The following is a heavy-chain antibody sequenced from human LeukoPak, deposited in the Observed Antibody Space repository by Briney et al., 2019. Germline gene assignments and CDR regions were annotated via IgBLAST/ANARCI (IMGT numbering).Heavy chain of an antibody. CDR3: AREVRSGSCIDY. J-gene: IGHJ4*02. D-gene: IGHD1-26*01. V-gene: IGHV3-74*01. Sequence: PGGSLRLSCAASGFTFSSCWMHWVRQTPGKGLVWVSRINNDGSGTSYADSVKDRFTISRDNAKNILFLQMNSLRAEDTAVYYCAREVRSGSCIDYWGQGTLVTVSS. CDR2: INNDGSGT. CDR1: GFTFSSCW.